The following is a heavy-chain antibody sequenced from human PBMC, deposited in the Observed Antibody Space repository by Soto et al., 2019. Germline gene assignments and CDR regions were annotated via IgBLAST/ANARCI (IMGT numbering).Heavy chain of an antibody. CDR1: GFTFTSSA. V-gene: IGHV1-58*01. Sequence: GASVKVSCKASGFTFTSSAVQWVRQARGQRLEWIGWIVVGSGNTNYAQKFQERVTITRDMSTSTAYMELSSLRSEDTAGYFLSADNWLQPYLLCYRGQGTLVTVSS. J-gene: IGHJ4*02. CDR3: SADNWLQPYLLCY. D-gene: IGHD5-12*01. CDR2: IVVGSGNT.